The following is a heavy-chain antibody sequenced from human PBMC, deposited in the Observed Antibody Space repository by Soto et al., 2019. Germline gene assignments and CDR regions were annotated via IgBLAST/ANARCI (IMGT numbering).Heavy chain of an antibody. J-gene: IGHJ4*02. CDR3: ARAYGGYADY. D-gene: IGHD5-12*01. CDR1: GGSISSYY. Sequence: QVQLQESGPGLVKPSETLSLTCTVSGGSISSYYWSWIRQPPGKGLEWIGYIYYSGSTNYNPSLKSRVTISVDTSKNQFSLKLSSVTAADTAVYYCARAYGGYADYWGQGALATVSS. CDR2: IYYSGST. V-gene: IGHV4-59*01.